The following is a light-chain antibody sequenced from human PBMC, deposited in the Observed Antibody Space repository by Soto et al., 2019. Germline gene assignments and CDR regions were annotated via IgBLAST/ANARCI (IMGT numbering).Light chain of an antibody. CDR1: QSVSSSS. Sequence: IVLTQSPGTLSWSPGERATLSCRASQSVSSSSLAGYQQKPGQAPRLLIYDTSSRATGIPARFSGSGSGTDFTLTISSLEPEDFAVYFCQQYGSSPRIFGGGTRVEIK. J-gene: IGKJ4*01. CDR3: QQYGSSPRI. CDR2: DTS. V-gene: IGKV3-20*01.